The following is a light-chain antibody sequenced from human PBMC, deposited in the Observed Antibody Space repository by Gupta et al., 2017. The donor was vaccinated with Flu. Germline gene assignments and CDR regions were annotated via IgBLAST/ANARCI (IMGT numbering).Light chain of an antibody. V-gene: IGLV1-51*02. CDR3: VAWDTSLSAGV. CDR1: NSNIGNNY. CDR2: ENN. J-gene: IGLJ3*02. Sequence: NSNIGNNYVSWYQQFPGTPPKLLIYENNQRPSEIPARFSGSKSGTSATLGITELQTEDEADYYCVAWDTSLSAGVFGGGTKLTVL.